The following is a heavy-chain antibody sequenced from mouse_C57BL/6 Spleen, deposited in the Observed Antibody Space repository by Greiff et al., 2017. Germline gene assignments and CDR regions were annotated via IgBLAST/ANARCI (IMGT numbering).Heavy chain of an antibody. J-gene: IGHJ1*03. CDR1: GFTFSDYY. CDR2: INYDGSST. Sequence: EVNLMESEGGLVQPGSSMKLSCTASGFTFSDYYMAWVRQVPEKGLEWVANINYDGSSTYYLDSLKSRFIISRDNAKNILYLQMSSLKSEDTATYYCARAGFWYFDVWGTGTTVTVSS. CDR3: ARAGFWYFDV. V-gene: IGHV5-16*01.